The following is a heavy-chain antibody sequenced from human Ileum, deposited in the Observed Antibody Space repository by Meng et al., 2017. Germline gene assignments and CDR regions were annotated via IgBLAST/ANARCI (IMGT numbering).Heavy chain of an antibody. CDR2: IYSSGST. J-gene: IGHJ4*02. D-gene: IGHD2-21*02. V-gene: IGHV4-61*01. Sequence: SETLSLTCNVSGVSITSGTYYWSWIRQTPGKRLEWIGHIYSSGSTTYDPSLKSRVTISVDSSKRQFSLRLRSMTSADTAFYFCARGTYCGGDCYYYFDSWGQGTLVTVSS. CDR1: GVSITSGTYY. CDR3: ARGTYCGGDCYYYFDS.